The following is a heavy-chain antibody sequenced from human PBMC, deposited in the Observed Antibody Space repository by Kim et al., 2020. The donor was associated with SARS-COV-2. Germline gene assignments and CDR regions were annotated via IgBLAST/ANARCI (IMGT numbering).Heavy chain of an antibody. J-gene: IGHJ5*02. Sequence: ASVKVSCKASGYTFTSYDINWVRQATGQGLEWMGWMNPNSGNTGYAQKFQGRVTMTRNTSISTAYMELSSLRSEDTAVYYCARNVWDSGSYANWFDPWGQGTLVTVSS. CDR3: ARNVWDSGSYANWFDP. CDR2: MNPNSGNT. CDR1: GYTFTSYD. D-gene: IGHD1-26*01. V-gene: IGHV1-8*01.